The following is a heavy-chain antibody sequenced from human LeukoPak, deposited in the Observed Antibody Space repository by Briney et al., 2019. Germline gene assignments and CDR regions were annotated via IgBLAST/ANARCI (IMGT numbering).Heavy chain of an antibody. Sequence: PGGSLRLSCAASGFTFSSYAMSWVRQAPGNGLEWVSGISCSGDTTYYADSVRGRFTISRDNSKNTLYLQMNSLRAEDTAVYYCVKEGTPRSCTWYDSWGQGTLVTISS. D-gene: IGHD2-15*01. J-gene: IGHJ5*01. V-gene: IGHV3-23*01. CDR3: VKEGTPRSCTWYDS. CDR2: ISCSGDTT. CDR1: GFTFSSYA.